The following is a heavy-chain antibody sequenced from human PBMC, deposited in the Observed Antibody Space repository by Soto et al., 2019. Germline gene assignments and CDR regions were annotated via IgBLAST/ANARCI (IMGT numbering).Heavy chain of an antibody. J-gene: IGHJ2*01. V-gene: IGHV3-23*01. CDR1: GFTFSSYA. CDR3: AKNRYARYWYFDL. D-gene: IGHD6-6*01. CDR2: ISGSGGST. Sequence: EGQLLESGGGLVQPGGSLRLSCAASGFTFSSYAMSWVRQAPGKGLEWVSAISGSGGSTYYADSVKGRFTISRDNSKNTLYLQMNSLRAEDTAVYYCAKNRYARYWYFDLWGRGTLVTVSS.